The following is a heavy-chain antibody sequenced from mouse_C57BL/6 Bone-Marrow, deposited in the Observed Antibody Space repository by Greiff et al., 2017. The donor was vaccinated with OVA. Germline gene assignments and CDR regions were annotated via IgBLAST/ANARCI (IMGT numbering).Heavy chain of an antibody. CDR2: IYPRSGNT. J-gene: IGHJ3*01. CDR1: GYTFTSYG. D-gene: IGHD1-1*01. Sequence: QVQLQQSGAELARPGASVKLSCKASGYTFTSYGISWVKQRTGQGLEWIGEIYPRSGNTYYNEKFKGKATLTADKSSSTAYMELRSLTSEDSAVYFCARGGKFITTVVSPPWFAYWGQGTLVTVSA. CDR3: ARGGKFITTVVSPPWFAY. V-gene: IGHV1-81*01.